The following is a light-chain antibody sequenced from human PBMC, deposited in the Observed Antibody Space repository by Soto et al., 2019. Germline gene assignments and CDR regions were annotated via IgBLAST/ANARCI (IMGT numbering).Light chain of an antibody. CDR3: ATWDDSLSGWV. V-gene: IGLV1-44*01. CDR2: SNN. CDR1: SSNIGSNT. Sequence: QSVLTQPPSASGTPGQRVTISCSGSSSNIGSNTVNWYQLLPGTAPKLLIYSNNQRPSGVPDRFSGSKSGTSASLAISGLRSEDEADYYCATWDDSLSGWVFGGGTKLTVL. J-gene: IGLJ3*02.